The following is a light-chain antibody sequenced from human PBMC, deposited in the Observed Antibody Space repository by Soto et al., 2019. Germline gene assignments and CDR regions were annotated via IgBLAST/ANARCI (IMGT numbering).Light chain of an antibody. CDR3: SSYTITNTLV. CDR1: SSDVGDFKS. J-gene: IGLJ3*02. Sequence: QSALTQPASVSGSPGQSITISCTGTSSDVGDFKSASWYQQHPGKAPKLMIYDVDVRPSWISDRFSGSKSGNTASLTISGLQAEDEADYWCSSYTITNTLVFGEGTKVTVL. V-gene: IGLV2-14*03. CDR2: DVD.